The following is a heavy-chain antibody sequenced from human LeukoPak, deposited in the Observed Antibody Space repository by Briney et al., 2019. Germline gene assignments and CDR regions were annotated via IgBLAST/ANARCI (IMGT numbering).Heavy chain of an antibody. CDR3: ARASRRGTGDFGY. Sequence: SETLSLTCTVSGGSISSYYWSWIRQPPGKGLEWIGSIYYSGSTNYNPSLKSRVTISVDTSKNQFSLKLSSVTADDTAVYYCARASRRGTGDFGYWGQGTLVTVSS. D-gene: IGHD7-27*01. CDR1: GGSISSYY. CDR2: IYYSGST. J-gene: IGHJ4*02. V-gene: IGHV4-59*01.